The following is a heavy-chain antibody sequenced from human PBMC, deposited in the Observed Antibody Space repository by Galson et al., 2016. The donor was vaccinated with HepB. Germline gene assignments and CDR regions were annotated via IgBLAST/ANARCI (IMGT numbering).Heavy chain of an antibody. CDR1: GGSISSSSYS. D-gene: IGHD1-7*01. CDR2: TDYSGS. Sequence: SETLSLTCTVSGGSISSSSYSWGWIRQPPGKGLEWIGSTDYSGSIYNPSLKSRVTISADTSKNQFSLRVSSLTAADTAVYYCARHVAVVPLNYFDPWGQGTLVTVSS. CDR3: ARHVAVVPLNYFDP. J-gene: IGHJ5*02. V-gene: IGHV4-39*01.